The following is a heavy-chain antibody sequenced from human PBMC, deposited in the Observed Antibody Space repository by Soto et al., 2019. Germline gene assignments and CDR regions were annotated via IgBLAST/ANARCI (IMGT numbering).Heavy chain of an antibody. V-gene: IGHV3-23*01. Sequence: EVQLLESGGGSVQPGGSLRLSCAASGFTFDSYTLNWVRQAPGKGLEWVSSISAGGGGTYYADSVKGRFTISRDNSKNTLYLQLNSLRAEDTAVYYCARGDIVVVPAALPFDYWGQGTLVTVSS. CDR2: ISAGGGGT. CDR1: GFTFDSYT. D-gene: IGHD2-2*01. J-gene: IGHJ4*02. CDR3: ARGDIVVVPAALPFDY.